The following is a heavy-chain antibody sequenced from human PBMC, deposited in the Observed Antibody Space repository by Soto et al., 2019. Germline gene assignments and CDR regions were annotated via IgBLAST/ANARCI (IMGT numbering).Heavy chain of an antibody. J-gene: IGHJ5*02. CDR1: GGSIISGGYY. D-gene: IGHD6-6*01. CDR2: IYYSGST. Sequence: SETLSLTCTVSGGSIISGGYYCIWIRQHPGKGLELIGYIYYSGSTYYNPSLKSRVTISVDTSKNQFSLKLSSVTAADTAVYYCAAQLDWFDPWGQGTLVTVSS. CDR3: AAQLDWFDP. V-gene: IGHV4-31*03.